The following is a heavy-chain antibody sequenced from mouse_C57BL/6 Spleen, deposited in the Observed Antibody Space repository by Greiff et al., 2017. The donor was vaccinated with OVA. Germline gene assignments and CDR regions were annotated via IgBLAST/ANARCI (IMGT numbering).Heavy chain of an antibody. Sequence: QVQLKQSGAELVMPGASVKLSCKASGYTFTSYWMHWVKQRPGQGLEWIGEIDPSDSYTNYNQKFKGKSTLTVYKSSSTAYMQLSSLTSEDSAVYYCASRHFDYWGQGTTLTVSS. J-gene: IGHJ2*01. V-gene: IGHV1-69*01. CDR3: ASRHFDY. CDR1: GYTFTSYW. CDR2: IDPSDSYT.